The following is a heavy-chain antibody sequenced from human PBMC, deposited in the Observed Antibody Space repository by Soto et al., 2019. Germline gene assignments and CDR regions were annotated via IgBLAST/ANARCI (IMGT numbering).Heavy chain of an antibody. CDR3: ARVGISRGGYCSGGSCYFGPHFDY. D-gene: IGHD2-15*01. Sequence: PSETLSLTCTVSGGSISSGGYYWSWIRQHPGKGLEWIGYIYYSGSTYYNPSLKSRVTISVDTSKNQFSLKLSSVTAADTAVYYCARVGISRGGYCSGGSCYFGPHFDYWGQGTLVTVSS. J-gene: IGHJ4*02. V-gene: IGHV4-31*03. CDR2: IYYSGST. CDR1: GGSISSGGYY.